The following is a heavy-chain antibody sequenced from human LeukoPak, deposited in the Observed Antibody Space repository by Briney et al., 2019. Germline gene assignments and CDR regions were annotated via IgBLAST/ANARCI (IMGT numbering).Heavy chain of an antibody. CDR3: ARASYYYGSGRRDAFDI. CDR1: GGSVSSGSYY. Sequence: SETLSLTCTVSGGSVSSGSYYWSWIRQPPGKGLEWIGYIYHSGSTYYNPSLKSRVTISVDRSKNQFSLRLSSVTAADTAVYYCARASYYYGSGRRDAFDIWGQGTMVTVSS. D-gene: IGHD3-10*01. V-gene: IGHV4-30-2*01. CDR2: IYHSGST. J-gene: IGHJ3*02.